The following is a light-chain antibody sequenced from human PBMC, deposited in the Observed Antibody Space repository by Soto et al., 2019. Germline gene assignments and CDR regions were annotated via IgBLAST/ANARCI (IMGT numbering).Light chain of an antibody. CDR3: QQRSNWPPGALT. Sequence: EIVLTQSPATLSLSPEERATLSCRASQSVSSYLAWYQQKPGQAPRLLIYDASNGATGIPARFSGSGSGTDFTLTISSLEPEDFAVYYCQQRSNWPPGALTFGGGTKVDIK. CDR1: QSVSSY. J-gene: IGKJ4*01. V-gene: IGKV3-11*01. CDR2: DAS.